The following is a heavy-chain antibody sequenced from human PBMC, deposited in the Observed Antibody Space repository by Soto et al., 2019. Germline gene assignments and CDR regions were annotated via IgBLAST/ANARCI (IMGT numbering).Heavy chain of an antibody. CDR1: GASITTCY. Sequence: PSETLSLTCPVSGASITTCYWCWIRRPRVKGLEWIGSISDSGSTKYNPSLESRVMISLDTSKNQFSRRLTSVTAADTALYDCARAWDSRGLFDPWGQGAMVTVSS. D-gene: IGHD3-22*01. V-gene: IGHV4-59*01. J-gene: IGHJ5*02. CDR3: ARAWDSRGLFDP. CDR2: ISDSGST.